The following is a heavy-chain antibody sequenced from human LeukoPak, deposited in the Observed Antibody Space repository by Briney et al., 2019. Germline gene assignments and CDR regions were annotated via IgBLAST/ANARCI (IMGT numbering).Heavy chain of an antibody. D-gene: IGHD5-18*01. J-gene: IGHJ3*02. CDR3: ARAARGYTLGEAFDI. CDR1: GGSISSSSYY. Sequence: SETLSLTCTVSGGSISSSSYYWGWIRQPPGKGLEWIGSIYYSGSTYYNPSLKSRVTISVDTSKNQFSLKPSSVTAADTAVYYCARAARGYTLGEAFDIWGQGTMVTVSS. V-gene: IGHV4-39*01. CDR2: IYYSGST.